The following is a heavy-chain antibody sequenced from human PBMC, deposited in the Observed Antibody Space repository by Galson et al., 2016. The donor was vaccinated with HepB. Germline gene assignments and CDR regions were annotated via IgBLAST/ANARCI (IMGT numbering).Heavy chain of an antibody. CDR1: GGSISRFY. J-gene: IGHJ4*02. CDR3: ARGAAAGIYYFDY. V-gene: IGHV4-59*12. D-gene: IGHD6-13*01. Sequence: SETLSLTCSVSGGSISRFYWNWIRQSPEKGLEWIGTVYYSGVTYYNPSLRSRATVSVDTPKNQFSLKLTSVTVADTAVYYCARGAAAGIYYFDYWGQGTLVTVSS. CDR2: VYYSGVT.